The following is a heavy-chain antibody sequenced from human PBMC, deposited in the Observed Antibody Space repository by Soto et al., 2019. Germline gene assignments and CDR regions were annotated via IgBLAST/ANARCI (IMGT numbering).Heavy chain of an antibody. Sequence: QITLKESGPPLVKPTQTLTLTCTFSGFSLSTSGVGVGWIRQPPGKALEWLALIYWDDDKRYSPSLKSRPTITKDTSHNQVVLTRTNMDPVDTATYYCAHSLIPNWGSRGAFDYWGQGTLVTVSS. V-gene: IGHV2-5*02. D-gene: IGHD7-27*01. CDR2: IYWDDDK. J-gene: IGHJ4*02. CDR3: AHSLIPNWGSRGAFDY. CDR1: GFSLSTSGVG.